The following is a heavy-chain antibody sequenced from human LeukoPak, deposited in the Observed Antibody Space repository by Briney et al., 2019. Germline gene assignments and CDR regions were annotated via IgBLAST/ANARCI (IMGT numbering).Heavy chain of an antibody. V-gene: IGHV3-74*01. CDR1: GVSFSTTW. J-gene: IGHJ4*02. CDR3: ATDGAYGLTH. Sequence: HPGGSLRLSCAASGVSFSTTWMHWVRKAPGKGLMWVSHVSSDGSRTYADSVKGRFTVSRDNNKDMVYLQMSSLRAEDTAVYYCATDGAYGLTHWGQGTLVTVSS. CDR2: VSSDGSRT. D-gene: IGHD3-16*01.